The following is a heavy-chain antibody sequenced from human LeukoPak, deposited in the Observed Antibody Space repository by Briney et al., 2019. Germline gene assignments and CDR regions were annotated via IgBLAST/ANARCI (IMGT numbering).Heavy chain of an antibody. CDR2: IYYSGST. J-gene: IGHJ4*02. Sequence: SETLSLTCTVSGGSVSSGSYYWSWIRQPPGKGLEWIGYIYYSGSTNYNPSLKSRVTISADTSKNQFSLKLSSVTAADTAVYYCARDSGRGTSSSRLFDYWGQGTLVTVSS. D-gene: IGHD2-2*01. CDR1: GGSVSSGSYY. V-gene: IGHV4-61*01. CDR3: ARDSGRGTSSSRLFDY.